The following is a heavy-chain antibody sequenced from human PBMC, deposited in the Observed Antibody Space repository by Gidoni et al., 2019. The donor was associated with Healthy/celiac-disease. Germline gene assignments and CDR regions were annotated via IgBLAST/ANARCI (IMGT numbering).Heavy chain of an antibody. D-gene: IGHD5-12*01. CDR2: ISGSGGST. Sequence: EVQLLESGGGLVKPGGSLRLSCAASGFTFGSYAMSWVRQAPGKGLEWVSAISGSGGSTYYADSVKGRFTISRDNSKNTLYLQMNSLRAEDTAVYYCAKVLQVATGPYFDYWGQGTLVTVSS. V-gene: IGHV3-23*01. J-gene: IGHJ4*02. CDR3: AKVLQVATGPYFDY. CDR1: GFTFGSYA.